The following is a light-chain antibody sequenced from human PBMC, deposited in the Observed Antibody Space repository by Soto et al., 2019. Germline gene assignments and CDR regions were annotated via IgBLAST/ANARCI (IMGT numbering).Light chain of an antibody. CDR2: GAS. Sequence: EIVLTQSPGSLSLSLGERATLSCRASQSVDSAFFAWYQQKPGQPPRLLMYGASRRATGIPDRFSGSGSGTDFTLTISRLEPEDFAVYYCQQDASSLTFGQGTKVEIK. J-gene: IGKJ1*01. CDR3: QQDASSLT. CDR1: QSVDSAF. V-gene: IGKV3-20*01.